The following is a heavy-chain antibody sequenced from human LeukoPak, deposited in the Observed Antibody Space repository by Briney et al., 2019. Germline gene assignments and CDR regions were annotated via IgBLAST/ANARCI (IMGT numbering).Heavy chain of an antibody. V-gene: IGHV3-23*01. J-gene: IGHJ4*02. D-gene: IGHD3-3*01. CDR2: VSGSGGTT. CDR1: GFTFSSYA. CDR3: AKEYDYWSGYYFDY. Sequence: GGPLRLSCAASGFTFSSYAMSWVRQAPGKGLEWVSAVSGSGGTTYFADSVKGRFTISRDNSKNTLYLQMNSLRAEDTAVYYCAKEYDYWSGYYFDYWGQGTLVTVSS.